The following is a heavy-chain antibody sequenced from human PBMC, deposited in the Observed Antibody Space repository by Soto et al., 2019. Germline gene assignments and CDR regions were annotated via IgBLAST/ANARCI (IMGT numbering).Heavy chain of an antibody. V-gene: IGHV5-10-1*01. CDR2: IDPSDSYT. Sequence: GESLKISCKGSGYSFTSYWISWVRQMPGKGLEWMGRIDPSDSYTNYSPSFQGHVTISADKSISTAYLQWSSLKASDTAMYYCAFLGAIVGVPGQEVDVWSQGTTVIVSS. D-gene: IGHD2-2*01. CDR3: AFLGAIVGVPGQEVDV. J-gene: IGHJ6*02. CDR1: GYSFTSYW.